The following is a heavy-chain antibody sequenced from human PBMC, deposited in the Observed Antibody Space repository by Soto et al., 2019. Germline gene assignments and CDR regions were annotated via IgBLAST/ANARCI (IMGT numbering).Heavy chain of an antibody. D-gene: IGHD3-3*01. J-gene: IGHJ3*02. CDR1: GGTFSSYT. CDR2: IIPILCIA. CDR3: ARAHSTIFGVVNRDDAFDI. Sequence: QVQLVQSGAEVKKPGSSVKVSCKASGGTFSSYTISWVRQAPGQGLEWMGRIIPILCIANYAQKFQGRVTITADKSTSTAYMELSSLRSEDTAVYYCARAHSTIFGVVNRDDAFDIWGQGTMVTVSS. V-gene: IGHV1-69*02.